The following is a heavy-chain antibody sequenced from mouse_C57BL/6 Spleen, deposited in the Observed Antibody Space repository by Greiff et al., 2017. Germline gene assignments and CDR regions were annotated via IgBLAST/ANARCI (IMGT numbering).Heavy chain of an antibody. D-gene: IGHD1-1*01. V-gene: IGHV1-59*01. J-gene: IGHJ3*01. CDR1: GYTFTSYW. CDR3: ARSNYYGSSSAWFAY. Sequence: VHLQQPGAELVRPGTSVKLSCKASGYTFTSYWMHWVKQRPGQGLEWIGVIDPSDSYTNYNQKFKGKATLTVDTSSSTAYMQLSSLTSEDSAVYYCARSNYYGSSSAWFAYWGQGTLVTVSA. CDR2: IDPSDSYT.